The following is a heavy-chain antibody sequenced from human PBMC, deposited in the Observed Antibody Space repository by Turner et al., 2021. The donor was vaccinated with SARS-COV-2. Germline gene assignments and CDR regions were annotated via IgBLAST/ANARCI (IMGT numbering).Heavy chain of an antibody. V-gene: IGHV4-39*01. J-gene: IGHJ6*02. CDR2: IYYSGST. CDR3: AIAPNYYYGMDV. CDR1: GGSISRSSYN. Sequence: QLQLQQSAPGLVKPSETLSLTCTVSGGSISRSSYNWGWIRQPPGKGLEWIGSIYYSGSTYYNPSLKCRVTISVDTSKNQFSVKLSSVTAADTAVYYCAIAPNYYYGMDVWGQGTTVTVSS.